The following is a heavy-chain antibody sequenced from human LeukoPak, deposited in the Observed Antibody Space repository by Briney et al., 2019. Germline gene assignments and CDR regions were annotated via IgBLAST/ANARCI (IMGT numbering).Heavy chain of an antibody. J-gene: IGHJ5*02. CDR2: INSNSGGT. CDR3: ARGQNYYDSSGYGNWFDP. Sequence: GASVKVSCKASGYTFTGYYMHWVRQAPGQGLEWMGWINSNSGGTNYAQKFQGRVTMTRDTSISTAYMELSRLRSDDTAVYYCARGQNYYDSSGYGNWFDPWGQGTLVTVSS. CDR1: GYTFTGYY. V-gene: IGHV1-2*02. D-gene: IGHD3-22*01.